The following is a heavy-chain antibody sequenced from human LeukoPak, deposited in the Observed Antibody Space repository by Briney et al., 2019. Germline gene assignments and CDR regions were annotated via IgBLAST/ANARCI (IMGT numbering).Heavy chain of an antibody. CDR3: ARLGIWNVPY. CDR2: INHSGST. D-gene: IGHD1-1*01. CDR1: GGSFSGYY. Sequence: PSETLSLTCAVYGGSFSGYYWSWIRQPPGKGLEWIGEINHSGSTNYNPSLKSRVTISVDTSKNQFSLKLSSVTAADTAVYYCARLGIWNVPYWGQGTLVTVSS. V-gene: IGHV4-34*01. J-gene: IGHJ4*02.